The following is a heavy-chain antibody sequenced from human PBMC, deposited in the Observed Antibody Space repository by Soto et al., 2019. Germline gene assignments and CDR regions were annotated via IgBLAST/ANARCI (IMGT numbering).Heavy chain of an antibody. D-gene: IGHD6-13*01. Sequence: EVQLLESGGGLVQPGGSLRLSCAASGFTFSSYAMSWVRQAPGKGLEWVSAISGRGGSTYYADSVKGRFTISRDNSKNTLYLQMNSLRAEDTAVYYCAKRHWYSSSWYPFDYWGQGTLVTVSS. CDR1: GFTFSSYA. CDR2: ISGRGGST. V-gene: IGHV3-23*01. CDR3: AKRHWYSSSWYPFDY. J-gene: IGHJ4*02.